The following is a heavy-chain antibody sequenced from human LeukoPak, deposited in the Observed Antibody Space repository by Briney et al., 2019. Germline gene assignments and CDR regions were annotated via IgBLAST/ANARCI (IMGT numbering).Heavy chain of an antibody. CDR2: IYYSGST. D-gene: IGHD6-13*01. CDR1: GGSISSSSYY. J-gene: IGHJ6*03. V-gene: IGHV4-39*07. CDR3: ARAKQQPEYYYYYYYMDV. Sequence: SETLSLTCTVSGGSISSSSYYWGWIRQPPGKGLEWIGSIYYSGSTYYNPSLKSRVTISVDTSKNQFSLKLSSVTAADTAVYYCARAKQQPEYYYYYYYMDVWGKGTTVTVSS.